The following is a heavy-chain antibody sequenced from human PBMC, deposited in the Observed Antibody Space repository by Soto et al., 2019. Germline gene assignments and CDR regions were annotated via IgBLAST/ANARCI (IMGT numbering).Heavy chain of an antibody. CDR1: GASLRSSNW. D-gene: IGHD2-15*01. J-gene: IGHJ4*02. CDR3: STRQWHFGAHY. V-gene: IGHV4-4*02. CDR2: SSQGGTI. Sequence: QVQLQESGPGLLEPSGTLSLTCTVSGASLRSSNWWNWVRQTPGRGLEWIGESSQGGTIKYNPSCRDRLTLSLDNSTIQFSLMLPSVTAADTAVYYCSTRQWHFGAHYGGQGVPVTVSS.